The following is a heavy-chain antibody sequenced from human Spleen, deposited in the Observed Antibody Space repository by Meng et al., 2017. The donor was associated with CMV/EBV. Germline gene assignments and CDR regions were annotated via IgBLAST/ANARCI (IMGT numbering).Heavy chain of an antibody. J-gene: IGHJ4*02. D-gene: IGHD5-18*01. Sequence: QVRLTTWGAGLLKPSETLSLTCAVYGGSFSGYYWSWIRQPPGKGLEWIGEINHSGSTNYNPSLKSRVTISVDTSKNQFSLKLSSVTAADTAVYYCARGQSQWIQLPFDYWGQGTLVTVSS. CDR2: INHSGST. CDR3: ARGQSQWIQLPFDY. V-gene: IGHV4-34*01. CDR1: GGSFSGYY.